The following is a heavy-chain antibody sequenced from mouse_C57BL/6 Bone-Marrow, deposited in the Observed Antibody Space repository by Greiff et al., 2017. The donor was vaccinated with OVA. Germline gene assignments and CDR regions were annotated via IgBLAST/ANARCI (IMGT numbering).Heavy chain of an antibody. CDR3: ARGDYDYDEGVDY. V-gene: IGHV1-76*01. Sequence: QVQLKQSGAELVRPGASVKLSCKASGYTFTDYYINWVQQRPGQGLEWIARIYPGSGNTYYNEKFKGKATLTAEKSSSTAYMQLSSLTSEDSAVYFCARGDYDYDEGVDYWGQGTTLTVSS. D-gene: IGHD2-4*01. CDR2: IYPGSGNT. CDR1: GYTFTDYY. J-gene: IGHJ2*01.